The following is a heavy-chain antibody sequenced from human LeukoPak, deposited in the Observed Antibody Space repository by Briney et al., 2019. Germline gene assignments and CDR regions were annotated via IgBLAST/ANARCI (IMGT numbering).Heavy chain of an antibody. J-gene: IGHJ6*03. V-gene: IGHV1-8*01. Sequence: ASVKVSCKASGYTFTSYDINWVRRATGQGLEWMGWMNPNSGNTGYAQKFQGRVTMTRNTSISTAYMELSSLRSEDTAVYYCARERISAADLYYYYYYMDDWGKGTTVTVSS. CDR3: ARERISAADLYYYYYYMDD. D-gene: IGHD3-3*02. CDR1: GYTFTSYD. CDR2: MNPNSGNT.